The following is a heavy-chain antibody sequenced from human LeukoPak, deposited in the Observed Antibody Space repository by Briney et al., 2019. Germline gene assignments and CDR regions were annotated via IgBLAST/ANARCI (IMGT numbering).Heavy chain of an antibody. CDR1: GFTFSNYA. J-gene: IGHJ4*02. V-gene: IGHV3-15*01. CDR3: TTDIAVAGTFFDS. D-gene: IGHD6-19*01. CDR2: IKRKTDGGAT. Sequence: PGGSLRLSCAASGFTFSNYAVSWVRQAPGKGLEWVGHIKRKTDGGATDYAAPVKGRFTISRDDSKNTLYLQMKSLKIEDTAVYYCTTDIAVAGTFFDSWGQGTLVTVSS.